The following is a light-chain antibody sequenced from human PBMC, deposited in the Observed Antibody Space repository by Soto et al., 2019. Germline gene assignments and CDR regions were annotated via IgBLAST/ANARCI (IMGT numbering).Light chain of an antibody. J-gene: IGKJ4*01. CDR1: ESVGSTY. CDR3: QQYYSPPLT. CDR2: SAS. Sequence: IVLTQSPGTLSLSPGERATLSCRASESVGSTYLAWYQQKPGQPPRLLIYSASSRATGVPDRFSGSGSGTDFTLTISSLQAEDVAVYYCQQYYSPPLTFGGGTKVDIK. V-gene: IGKV3-20*01.